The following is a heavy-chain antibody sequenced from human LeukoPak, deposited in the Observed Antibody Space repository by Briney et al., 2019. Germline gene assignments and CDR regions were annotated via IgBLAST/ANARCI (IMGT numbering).Heavy chain of an antibody. CDR1: GYTFTGYY. J-gene: IGHJ4*02. D-gene: IGHD6-13*01. CDR2: INPYSGGT. Sequence: ASVKVSCKASGYTFTGYYMHWVRQAPGQGLEWMGWINPYSGGTNYAQKFQGRVTMTRDTSISTAYMELSRLRSDDTAVYYCARDRPNSGYSSSWYVFDYWGQGTLVTVSS. V-gene: IGHV1-2*02. CDR3: ARDRPNSGYSSSWYVFDY.